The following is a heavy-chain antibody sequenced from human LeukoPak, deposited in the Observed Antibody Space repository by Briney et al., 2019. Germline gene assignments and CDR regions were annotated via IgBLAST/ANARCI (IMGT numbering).Heavy chain of an antibody. D-gene: IGHD6-13*01. CDR1: GYTFTGYY. CDR3: ARGHIIAAAGYDY. Sequence: ASVKVSCKASGYTFTGYYMHWVRQAPGQGLEWMGWINPNSGGTNYAQKSQGRVTMTRDTSISTAYMELSRLRSDDTAVYYCARGHIIAAAGYDYWGQGTLVTVSS. CDR2: INPNSGGT. J-gene: IGHJ4*02. V-gene: IGHV1-2*02.